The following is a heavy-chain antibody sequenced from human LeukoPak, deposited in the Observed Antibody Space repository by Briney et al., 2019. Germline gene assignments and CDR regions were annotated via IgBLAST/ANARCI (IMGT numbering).Heavy chain of an antibody. J-gene: IGHJ4*02. CDR2: ISGSGGST. V-gene: IGHV3-23*01. D-gene: IGHD1-26*01. CDR1: GFTFSSYA. Sequence: GGSLRLSCAASGFTFSSYAMSWVRQAPGKGLEWVSAISGSGGSTYYADSVKGRFTISRDNSKNTLYLQMNSLRAEDTAVYYCAKDSEPSGSLNHCFDYWGQGTLVTVSS. CDR3: AKDSEPSGSLNHCFDY.